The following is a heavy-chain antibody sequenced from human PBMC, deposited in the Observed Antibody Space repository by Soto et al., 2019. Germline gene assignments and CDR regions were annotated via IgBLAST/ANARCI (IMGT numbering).Heavy chain of an antibody. D-gene: IGHD1-1*01. CDR3: ARDVDNWNDDAFDI. J-gene: IGHJ3*02. V-gene: IGHV1-2*04. CDR1: GYTFTCYY. Sequence: GASVKVSCKASGYTFTCYYMHWVRQAPGQGLEWMGWINPNSGGTNYAQKFQGWVTMTTDTSTSTAYMELRSLRSDDTAVYYCARDVDNWNDDAFDIWGQGTMVTVSS. CDR2: INPNSGGT.